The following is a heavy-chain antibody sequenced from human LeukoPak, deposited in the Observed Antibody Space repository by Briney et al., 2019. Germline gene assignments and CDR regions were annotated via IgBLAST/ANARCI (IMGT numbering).Heavy chain of an antibody. CDR1: GYTFTSYG. J-gene: IGHJ6*02. D-gene: IGHD3-10*01. CDR2: ISAYNGNT. Sequence: ASVKVSCKASGYTFTSYGISWVRQAPGQGLEWMGWISAYNGNTNYAQKLQGRVTMTTDTSTSTAYMELRSLRPDDTAVYYCARDLMVRGVIVYYYGMDVWGQGTTVTVSS. V-gene: IGHV1-18*01. CDR3: ARDLMVRGVIVYYYGMDV.